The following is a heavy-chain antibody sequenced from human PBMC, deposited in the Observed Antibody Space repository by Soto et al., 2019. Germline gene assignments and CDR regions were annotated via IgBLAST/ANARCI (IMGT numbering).Heavy chain of an antibody. Sequence: QVRLQESGPGLVEPSGTLSLTCAVSGGSIYTDDWWTWVRQTPGKGQEWIGEDHQFVGTNYNTSLRSRVTISIDKSKNQFSLELTSVTSSDTAVYYCANWGGLNFPRLYWGPGTLVTVSS. CDR3: ANWGGLNFPRLY. CDR1: GGSIYTDDW. V-gene: IGHV4-4*02. CDR2: DHQFVGT. J-gene: IGHJ4*02. D-gene: IGHD3-16*01.